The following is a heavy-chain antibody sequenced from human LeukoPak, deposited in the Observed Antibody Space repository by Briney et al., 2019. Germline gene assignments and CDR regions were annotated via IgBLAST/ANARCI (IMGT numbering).Heavy chain of an antibody. V-gene: IGHV3-33*01. Sequence: GGSLRLSCAASGFTFSSYGMHWVRQAPGKGLEWVAVIWYDGSNKYYADSVKGRFTISRDNSKNTLYLQMNSLRAEDTAVYYCARVEVYYYGSGSYYRDYYGMDVWGQGTTVTVSS. J-gene: IGHJ6*02. D-gene: IGHD3-10*01. CDR1: GFTFSSYG. CDR3: ARVEVYYYGSGSYYRDYYGMDV. CDR2: IWYDGSNK.